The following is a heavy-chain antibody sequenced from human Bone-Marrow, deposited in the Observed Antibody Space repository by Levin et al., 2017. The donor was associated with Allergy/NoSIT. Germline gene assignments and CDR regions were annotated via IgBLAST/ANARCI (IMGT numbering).Heavy chain of an antibody. J-gene: IGHJ4*02. V-gene: IGHV3-23*01. CDR1: GFTFSSFA. CDR2: ISGGGGNT. D-gene: IGHD6-13*01. Sequence: GGSLRLSCAASGFTFSSFAMSWVRQAPGKGLEWVSTISGGGGNTNYADSVKGRLTITRDNSKNTLFLQMNSLTAEDTALLYCAKAGSSWYIEIDHWGQGTLVTVSS. CDR3: AKAGSSWYIEIDH.